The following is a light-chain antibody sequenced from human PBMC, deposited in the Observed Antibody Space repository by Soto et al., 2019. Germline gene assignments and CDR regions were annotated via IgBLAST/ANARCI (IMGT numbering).Light chain of an antibody. V-gene: IGKV3-20*01. Sequence: EIVLTQSPGTLSLSPVERATLSCMASQSVSSSYLAWYQQKPGQAPRLLIYSASHRATGIPDRFSGSGSGTDFTLTISRLEPEDFAVYYCQQYGSTGTFGQGTKVDI. CDR3: QQYGSTGT. CDR2: SAS. CDR1: QSVSSSY. J-gene: IGKJ1*01.